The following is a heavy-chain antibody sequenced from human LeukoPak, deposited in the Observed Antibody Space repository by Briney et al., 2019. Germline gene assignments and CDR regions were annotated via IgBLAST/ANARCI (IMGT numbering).Heavy chain of an antibody. V-gene: IGHV1-3*03. CDR1: GYTFTSYA. Sequence: GASVKVSCKASGYTFTSYAMHWVRQAPGQRLEWMGWINAGNGNTKYSQEFQGRVTITRDTSASTAYMELSSLRSEGMAVYYCARGMSTYSSGWYLRDYYYYMDVWGKGTTVTVSS. D-gene: IGHD6-19*01. CDR3: ARGMSTYSSGWYLRDYYYYMDV. CDR2: INAGNGNT. J-gene: IGHJ6*03.